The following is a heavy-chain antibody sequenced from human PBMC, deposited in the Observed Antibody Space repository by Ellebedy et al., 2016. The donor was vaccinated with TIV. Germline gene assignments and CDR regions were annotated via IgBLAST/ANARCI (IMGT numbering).Heavy chain of an antibody. J-gene: IGHJ4*02. Sequence: AASVKVSCKASGGTFSSYAFSWVRHAPGQGLEWMGGIIPISGTPNYPQKFQGRVTITADKSTSTAYMELSSLRSEDTAVYYCARNWRTFDYWGQGTLVTVSS. CDR1: GGTFSSYA. V-gene: IGHV1-69*06. CDR2: IIPISGTP. CDR3: ARNWRTFDY. D-gene: IGHD3-3*01.